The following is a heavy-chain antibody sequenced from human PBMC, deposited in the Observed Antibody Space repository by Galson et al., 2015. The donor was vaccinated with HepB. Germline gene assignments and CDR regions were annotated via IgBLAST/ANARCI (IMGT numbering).Heavy chain of an antibody. J-gene: IGHJ4*02. Sequence: SLRLSCAGTGFTFNNYAMSWVRHAPGKGLEWVSAITGSGDKTYYGDSVKGRFTVSRDNSRNTLYLQMNSLRAEDTALYYCAKVPRNIITIVRGVIIAYFDSWGQGTLVTVSS. CDR3: AKVPRNIITIVRGVIIAYFDS. CDR1: GFTFNNYA. V-gene: IGHV3-23*01. CDR2: ITGSGDKT. D-gene: IGHD3-10*01.